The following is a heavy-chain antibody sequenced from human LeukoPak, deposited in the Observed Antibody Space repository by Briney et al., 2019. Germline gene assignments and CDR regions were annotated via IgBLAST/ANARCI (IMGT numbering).Heavy chain of an antibody. CDR3: ARGAWGYDILTGYYAILDY. V-gene: IGHV1-46*03. CDR2: INPSGGST. CDR1: GYTFTSYY. D-gene: IGHD3-9*01. Sequence: ASVKVSCKASGYTFTSYYTHWVRQAPGQGLEWMGIINPSGGSTSYAQKFQGRVTMTRDTSTSTVYMELSSLRSEDTAVYYCARGAWGYDILTGYYAILDYWGQGTLVTVSS. J-gene: IGHJ4*02.